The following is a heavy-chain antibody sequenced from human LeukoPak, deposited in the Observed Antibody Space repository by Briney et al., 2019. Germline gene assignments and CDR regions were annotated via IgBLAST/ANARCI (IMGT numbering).Heavy chain of an antibody. CDR2: INHSGST. V-gene: IGHV4-34*01. Sequence: SETLSLTCAVYGGSFSGYYWSWIRQPPGKGLEWIGEINHSGSTNYNPPLKSRVTISVDTSKNQFSLKLSSVTAADTAVYYCARGSELWPNYFDYWGQGTLVTVSS. D-gene: IGHD3-16*01. J-gene: IGHJ4*02. CDR3: ARGSELWPNYFDY. CDR1: GGSFSGYY.